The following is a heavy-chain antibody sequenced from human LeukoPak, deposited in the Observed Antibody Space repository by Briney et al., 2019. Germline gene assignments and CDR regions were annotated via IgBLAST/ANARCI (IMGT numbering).Heavy chain of an antibody. D-gene: IGHD3-16*02. CDR1: GFTFSSYA. V-gene: IGHV3-23*01. CDR2: ISGSGGST. CDR3: AKDLNVWGSYRHYLGYFDY. Sequence: PGGSLRLSCAASGFTFSSYAMSWVRQAPGKGLEWVSAISGSGGSTYYADSVKGRFTISRDNSKNTLYLQMNSLRAEDTAVYYCAKDLNVWGSYRHYLGYFDYWGQGTLVTVSS. J-gene: IGHJ4*02.